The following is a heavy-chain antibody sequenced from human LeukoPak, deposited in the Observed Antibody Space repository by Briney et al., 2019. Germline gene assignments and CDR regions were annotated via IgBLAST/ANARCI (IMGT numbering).Heavy chain of an antibody. CDR3: ARRNRRDGYTLDY. J-gene: IGHJ4*02. V-gene: IGHV3-48*01. CDR1: GFTFSSYG. Sequence: GGSLRLSCAASGFTFSSYGMNWVRQAPGKGLEWVSYISSSSSTIYYADSVKGRFTISRDNAKNSLYLQMNSLRAEDTAVYYCARRNRRDGYTLDYWGQGTLVTVSS. CDR2: ISSSSSTI. D-gene: IGHD5-24*01.